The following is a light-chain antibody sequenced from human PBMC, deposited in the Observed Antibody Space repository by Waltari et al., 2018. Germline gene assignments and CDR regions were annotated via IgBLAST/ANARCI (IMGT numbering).Light chain of an antibody. CDR2: ENT. CDR3: CSYASSSTFRV. Sequence: QSALTQPASVFGSPGQSITISCTGTSIDVGTYNIVSWYQQHPGRAPKRMIYENTKRPSGVSYRFSGSKSGNTASLTISGLQAEDEADYYCCSYASSSTFRVFGGGTKLTVL. V-gene: IGLV2-23*02. CDR1: SIDVGTYNI. J-gene: IGLJ3*02.